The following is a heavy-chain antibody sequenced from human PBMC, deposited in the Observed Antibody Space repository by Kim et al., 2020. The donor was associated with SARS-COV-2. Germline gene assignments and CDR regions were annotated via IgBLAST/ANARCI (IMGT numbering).Heavy chain of an antibody. CDR3: ARAQAIFGVVNQFDY. CDR2: IYYSGST. Sequence: SETLSLTCTASGGSISSGGYYWSWIRQHPGKGLEWIGYIYYSGSTYYNPSLKSRVTISVDTSKNQFSLKLSSVTVADTAVYYCARAQAIFGVVNQFDYWGQGTPVTVSS. V-gene: IGHV4-31*03. CDR1: GGSISSGGYY. J-gene: IGHJ4*02. D-gene: IGHD3-3*01.